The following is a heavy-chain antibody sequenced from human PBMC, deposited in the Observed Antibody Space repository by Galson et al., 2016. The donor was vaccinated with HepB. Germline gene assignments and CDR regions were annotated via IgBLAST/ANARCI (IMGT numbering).Heavy chain of an antibody. Sequence: SLRLSCAASGFTFSSYGMHWVRQAPGKGLEWVAVLSYDGRQKKYGDSVKGRFTISRDNSNNTLYLQMDSLRPEDTAVYYCAKGVKDAAGTLDAYWGQGILVTVSS. D-gene: IGHD6-13*01. CDR1: GFTFSSYG. J-gene: IGHJ4*02. CDR2: LSYDGRQK. CDR3: AKGVKDAAGTLDAY. V-gene: IGHV3-30*18.